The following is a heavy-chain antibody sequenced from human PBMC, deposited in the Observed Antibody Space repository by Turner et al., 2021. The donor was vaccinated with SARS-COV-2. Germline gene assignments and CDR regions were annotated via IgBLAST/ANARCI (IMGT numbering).Heavy chain of an antibody. CDR3: ARRYSGFDHGYFDY. J-gene: IGHJ4*02. CDR1: GGSISSYY. V-gene: IGHV4-4*07. D-gene: IGHD5-12*01. Sequence: QVQLQESGPGLVKPSETLSLTCSVSGGSISSYYWSWIRQPAGKGLEWIGRIYTSGSAKYNPSLQSRVTMSVDTSKNQVSLKLSSVTAADTAVYYCARRYSGFDHGYFDYWGQGTLVTVSS. CDR2: IYTSGSA.